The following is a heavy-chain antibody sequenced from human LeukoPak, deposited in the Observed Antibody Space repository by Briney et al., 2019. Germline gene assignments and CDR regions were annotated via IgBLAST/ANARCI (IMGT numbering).Heavy chain of an antibody. J-gene: IGHJ6*03. CDR2: ISAYNGNT. D-gene: IGHD5-18*01. V-gene: IGHV1-18*01. CDR1: GYTFTNYG. CDR3: ARSTLQLWSPYYYMDV. Sequence: ASVKVSSKASGYTFTNYGISWVRHAPGQGLEWMGWISAYNGNTNYAQKFQGRVTMTTDTSTNTAYMELRSLRSDDTAMYYCARSTLQLWSPYYYMDVWGKGTTVTVSS.